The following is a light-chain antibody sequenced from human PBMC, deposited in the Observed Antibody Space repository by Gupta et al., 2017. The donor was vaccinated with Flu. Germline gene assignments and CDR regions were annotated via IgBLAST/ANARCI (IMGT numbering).Light chain of an antibody. CDR3: QQYNSYPQVS. CDR2: ATY. CDR1: QDISTS. J-gene: IGKJ4*01. Sequence: SSLSASVGDRVTITCRASQDISTSLAWFQQKPGKAPRSLIFATYSRQSGVPSRFSGSGCGTDFTLTISSRQPGDFAAYYCQQYNSYPQVSFGGGTKVEIK. V-gene: IGKV1-16*01.